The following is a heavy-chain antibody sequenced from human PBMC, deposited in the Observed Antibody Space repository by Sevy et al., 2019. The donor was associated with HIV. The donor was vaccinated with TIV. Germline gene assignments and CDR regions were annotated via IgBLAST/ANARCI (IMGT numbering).Heavy chain of an antibody. D-gene: IGHD2-2*01. V-gene: IGHV3-33*06. Sequence: GGSLRLSCAASGFTFSSYGMHWVRQAPGKGLEWVAVIWYDGSNKYYADSVKGRFTISRDNSKNTLYLQMNSLRAEDTAVYYCAKDHCSSTSCLYYYYYMDVWGKGTTVTVSS. CDR3: AKDHCSSTSCLYYYYYMDV. CDR2: IWYDGSNK. J-gene: IGHJ6*03. CDR1: GFTFSSYG.